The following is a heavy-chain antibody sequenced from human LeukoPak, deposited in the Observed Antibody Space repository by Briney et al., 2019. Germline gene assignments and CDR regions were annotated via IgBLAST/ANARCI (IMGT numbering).Heavy chain of an antibody. D-gene: IGHD2-21*02. J-gene: IGHJ4*02. CDR3: AREAPGGDCNY. Sequence: ASVKVSCKASGYTFTGYYMHWVRQAPGQGLEWMGWINPNSGGTNYAQKFQGRVTMTRDTSTSTVYMELSSLRSEDTAVYYCAREAPGGDCNYWGQGTLVTVSS. V-gene: IGHV1-2*02. CDR2: INPNSGGT. CDR1: GYTFTGYY.